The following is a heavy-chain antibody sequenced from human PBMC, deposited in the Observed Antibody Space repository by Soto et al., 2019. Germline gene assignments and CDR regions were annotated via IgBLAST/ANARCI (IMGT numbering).Heavy chain of an antibody. CDR2: ISGSGGST. J-gene: IGHJ4*02. Sequence: PGGSLRLSCAASGFTFSSYAMSWVRQAPGKGLEWVSGISGSGGSTYYADSVKGRFTISRDNSKNTLYLQMNSLRAEDTAVYYSAKDHLYSSSWPYYFDYWGQGTLVTVSS. V-gene: IGHV3-23*01. D-gene: IGHD6-13*01. CDR1: GFTFSSYA. CDR3: AKDHLYSSSWPYYFDY.